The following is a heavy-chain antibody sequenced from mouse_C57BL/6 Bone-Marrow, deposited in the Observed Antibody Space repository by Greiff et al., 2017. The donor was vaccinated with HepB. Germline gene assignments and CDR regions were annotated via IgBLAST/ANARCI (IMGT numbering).Heavy chain of an antibody. CDR2: IWRGGST. J-gene: IGHJ4*01. CDR3: AKNRHDGNYGGDYAMDY. V-gene: IGHV2-5*01. CDR1: GFSLTSYG. Sequence: QVQLQQSGPGLVQPSQSLSITCTVSGFSLTSYGVHWVRQSPGKGLEWLGVIWRGGSTDYNAAFMSRLSITKDNATSQVFFKMNSLQADDTAIYYCAKNRHDGNYGGDYAMDYWGQGTSVTVSS. D-gene: IGHD2-1*01.